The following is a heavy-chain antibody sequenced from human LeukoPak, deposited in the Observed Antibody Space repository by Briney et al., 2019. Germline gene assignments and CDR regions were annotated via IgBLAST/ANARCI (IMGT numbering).Heavy chain of an antibody. CDR3: ARDLGYNWNDGWFDP. CDR1: GDSVSSNIAA. D-gene: IGHD1-1*01. V-gene: IGHV6-1*01. Sequence: SQTLSLTCAISGDSVSSNIAAWNWIRQSPSRGLEWLGRTYYRSKWYNDYAVSVKSPITINPDTSKNQFSLQLNSVTPEDTAVYYCARDLGYNWNDGWFDPWGQGTLVTVSS. CDR2: TYYRSKWYN. J-gene: IGHJ5*02.